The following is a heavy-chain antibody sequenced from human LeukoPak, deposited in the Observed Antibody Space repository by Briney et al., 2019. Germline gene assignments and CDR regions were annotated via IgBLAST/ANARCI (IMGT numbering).Heavy chain of an antibody. Sequence: GGSLRLSCAVSRFSFSSFNMHWVRQAPGEGLEWVSYISPSSDHIDYADFVKGRFTISRDNAKNSVYLQMNSLRAEDTALYYCASPVEVAGRGGFWGQGTLVTVSS. CDR3: ASPVEVAGRGGF. CDR2: ISPSSDHI. CDR1: RFSFSSFN. J-gene: IGHJ4*02. V-gene: IGHV3-48*01. D-gene: IGHD6-19*01.